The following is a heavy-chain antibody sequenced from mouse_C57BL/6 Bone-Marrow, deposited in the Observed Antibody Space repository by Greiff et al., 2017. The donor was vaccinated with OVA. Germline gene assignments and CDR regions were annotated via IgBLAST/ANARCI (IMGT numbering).Heavy chain of an antibody. Sequence: QVQLQQSGPELVKPGASVKISCKASGYAFSSSWMNWVKQRPGQGLEWIGRIYPGDGDTNYNGKFKGKATLTADKSSSTAYMQLSSLTSEDSAVYFCARKTSFDYWGQGTTLTVSS. CDR3: ARKTSFDY. CDR2: IYPGDGDT. CDR1: GYAFSSSW. J-gene: IGHJ2*01. V-gene: IGHV1-82*01.